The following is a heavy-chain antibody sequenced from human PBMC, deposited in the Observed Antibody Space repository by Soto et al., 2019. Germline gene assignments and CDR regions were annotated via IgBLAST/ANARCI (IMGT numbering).Heavy chain of an antibody. CDR1: GDSISSTRW. J-gene: IGHJ4*02. CDR3: ARRYGYSFDY. D-gene: IGHD1-1*01. CDR2: IYYSGST. Sequence: SETLSLTCTVSGDSISSTRWWSWVRQSPGKGLEWIGYIYYSGSTNYNPPLKSRVTISVDTSKNQFSLKLSSVTAADTAVYYCARRYGYSFDYWGQGTLVTISS. V-gene: IGHV4-59*08.